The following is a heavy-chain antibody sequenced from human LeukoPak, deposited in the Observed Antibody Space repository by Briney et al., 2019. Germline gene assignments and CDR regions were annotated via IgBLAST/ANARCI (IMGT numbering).Heavy chain of an antibody. D-gene: IGHD6-19*01. V-gene: IGHV1-8*03. Sequence: ASVKVSCKGSVYTFTSYDINWVRQATGQGLEWVGWMNPNSGNTGYVQKFQGRVTITRNTSISAAYMQLSSLRSEDTAVYYCARGLSSGWGPNWFGHWGQGTLVTVSS. CDR1: VYTFTSYD. CDR3: ARGLSSGWGPNWFGH. J-gene: IGHJ5*02. CDR2: MNPNSGNT.